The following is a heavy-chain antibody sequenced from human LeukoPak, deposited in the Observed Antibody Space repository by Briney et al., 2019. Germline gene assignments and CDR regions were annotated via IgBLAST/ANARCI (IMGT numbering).Heavy chain of an antibody. D-gene: IGHD4-11*01. V-gene: IGHV3-7*01. CDR2: INPDGSAK. CDR1: GFTFSSSW. Sequence: GGSLRLSCEASGFTFSSSWMTWVRQAPGTGLEYLAIINPDGSAKDHADSVRGRFIISRDNTKNSLYLQMDSLRVEDTAVYYCTRDYSFHAFDIWGQGTMVTVSS. J-gene: IGHJ3*02. CDR3: TRDYSFHAFDI.